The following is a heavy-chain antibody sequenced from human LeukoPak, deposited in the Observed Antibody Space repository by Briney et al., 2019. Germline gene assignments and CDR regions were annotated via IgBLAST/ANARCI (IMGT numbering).Heavy chain of an antibody. CDR1: GFTFSSYG. D-gene: IGHD5-12*01. CDR2: ISFDGSNK. Sequence: GGSLRLSCAASGFTFSSYGMHWVRQAPGRGLEWVADISFDGSNKYYVDSVKGRFTISRDNSKNTLYLQMNSLKAEDTAVYYCARDVVDGYDDYWGQGTLVTVSS. V-gene: IGHV3-30*14. CDR3: ARDVVDGYDDY. J-gene: IGHJ4*02.